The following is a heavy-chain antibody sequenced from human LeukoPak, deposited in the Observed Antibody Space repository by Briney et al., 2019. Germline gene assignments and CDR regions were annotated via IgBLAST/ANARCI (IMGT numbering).Heavy chain of an antibody. CDR1: GFTFSSYS. V-gene: IGHV3-21*01. CDR3: ARDYCSSTSCYIDY. J-gene: IGHJ4*02. Sequence: TAGGSLRLSCAASGFTFSSYSMNWVRQAPGKGLEWVSSISSSSSYIYYADSVKGRFTISRDNAKNSLYLQMNSLRAEDTAVYYCARDYCSSTSCYIDYWGQGTLVTVSS. D-gene: IGHD2-2*01. CDR2: ISSSSSYI.